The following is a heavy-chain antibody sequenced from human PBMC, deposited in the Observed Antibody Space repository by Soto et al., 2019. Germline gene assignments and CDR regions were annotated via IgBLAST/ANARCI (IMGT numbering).Heavy chain of an antibody. CDR1: GYTFTSYD. Sequence: ASVKVSCKAFGYTFTSYDINWVRQATGQGLEWMGWMNPNSGNTGYAQKFQGRVTMTRNTSISTAYMELSSLRSEDTAVYYCARWGVGVTYYYYYYMDVWGKGTTVTVSS. V-gene: IGHV1-8*01. D-gene: IGHD1-26*01. CDR2: MNPNSGNT. CDR3: ARWGVGVTYYYYYYMDV. J-gene: IGHJ6*03.